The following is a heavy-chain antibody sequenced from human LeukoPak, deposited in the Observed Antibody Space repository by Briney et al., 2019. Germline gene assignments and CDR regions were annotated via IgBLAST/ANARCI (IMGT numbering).Heavy chain of an antibody. D-gene: IGHD2-15*01. CDR2: MNAGNGNA. V-gene: IGHV1-3*01. J-gene: IGHJ6*03. CDR3: ARGRGTSGSNRDFYYYYYMDV. Sequence: ASVKVSCKASGYIFTDYAIHWLRQAPGQRPEWMGWMNAGNGNAKYSQKFQGRITLIRDTSAATAYMELSSLRHDDLAVYYCARGRGTSGSNRDFYYYYYMDVWGKGTTVTVSS. CDR1: GYIFTDYA.